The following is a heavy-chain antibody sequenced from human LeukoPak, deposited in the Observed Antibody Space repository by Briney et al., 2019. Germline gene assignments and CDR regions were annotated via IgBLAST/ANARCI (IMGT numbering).Heavy chain of an antibody. V-gene: IGHV3-7*01. CDR3: ARENWNYSFDY. CDR2: IKQDTSEK. CDR1: GFTFSTYW. D-gene: IGHD1-7*01. Sequence: PGGSLRLSCAASGFTFSTYWMSWVRQAPGKGLEWVANIKQDTSEKYYVDSVKGRFTISRDNAKNSLYLQMNSVRAEDTAVYYCARENWNYSFDYWGQGTLVTVSS. J-gene: IGHJ4*02.